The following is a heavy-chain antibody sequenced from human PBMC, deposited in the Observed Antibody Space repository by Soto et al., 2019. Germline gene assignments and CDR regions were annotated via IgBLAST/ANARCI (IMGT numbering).Heavy chain of an antibody. V-gene: IGHV3-33*01. J-gene: IGHJ4*02. D-gene: IGHD3-16*01. CDR3: ARDGGGQFDFDY. CDR2: IWYDGSNK. CDR1: GFTFSSYG. Sequence: QVQLVESGGGVVQPGRSLRLSCAASGFTFSSYGMHWVRQAPGKGMEWVAVIWYDGSNKYYADSVKGRFTISRDNSKNALYLQMNSLRAEDTAVYYSARDGGGQFDFDYWGQGTLVTVSS.